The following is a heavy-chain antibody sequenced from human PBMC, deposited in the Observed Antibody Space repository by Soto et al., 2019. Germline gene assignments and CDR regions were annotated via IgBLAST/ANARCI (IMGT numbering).Heavy chain of an antibody. CDR1: GYTFTSSG. CDR2: LSAHTGSS. V-gene: IGHV1-18*01. J-gene: IGHJ4*02. Sequence: ASVKVSCKASGYTFTSSGMSWVRPAPGQGLDSMVCLSAHTGSSESAQRFQGRVTMTTDRSTSTAYMELRSLRSGDTDVYYCAIARTARGIVVVAALVFDYWGQGTLVTVSS. D-gene: IGHD2-21*02. CDR3: AIARTARGIVVVAALVFDY.